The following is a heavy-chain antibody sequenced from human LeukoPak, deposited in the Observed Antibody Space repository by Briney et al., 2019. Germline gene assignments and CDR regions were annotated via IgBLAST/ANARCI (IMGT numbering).Heavy chain of an antibody. J-gene: IGHJ5*02. D-gene: IGHD6-19*01. CDR3: ARHVREQWLNWFDP. CDR1: GFTFSSYW. CDR2: IYYSGST. Sequence: GSLRLSCAASGFTFSSYWMSWIRQPPGKGLEWIGSIYYSGSTYYNPSLKSRVTISVDTSKNQFSLKLSSVTAADTAMYYCARHVREQWLNWFDPWGQGTLVTVSS. V-gene: IGHV4-39*01.